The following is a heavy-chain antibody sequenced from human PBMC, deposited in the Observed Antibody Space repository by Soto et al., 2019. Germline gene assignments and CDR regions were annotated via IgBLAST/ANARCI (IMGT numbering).Heavy chain of an antibody. D-gene: IGHD4-4*01. V-gene: IGHV4-39*01. J-gene: IGHJ6*02. CDR1: GGSISSSSYY. Sequence: PSETLSLTCTVSGGSISSSSYYWGWIRQPPGKGLEWIGSIYYSGSTYYNPSLKSRVTISVDTSKNQFSPKLSSVTAADTAVYYCASRAVTTSFEYYYYGMDVWGQGTTVTVSS. CDR2: IYYSGST. CDR3: ASRAVTTSFEYYYYGMDV.